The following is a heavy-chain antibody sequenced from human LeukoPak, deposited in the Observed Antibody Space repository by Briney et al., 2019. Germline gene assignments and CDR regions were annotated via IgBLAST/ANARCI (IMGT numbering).Heavy chain of an antibody. CDR2: IYHSGST. CDR3: AGGSGSYYNYFCY. D-gene: IGHD3-10*01. V-gene: IGHV4-4*02. J-gene: IGHJ4*02. Sequence: SETLSLTCAVSGGSISSSNWWSWVRQPPGKGLEWIGEIYHSGSTNYNPSLKNRVTISVDKSKNQFSLKLSSVTAADTAVYYCAGGSGSYYNYFCYWGQGTLVTVSS. CDR1: GGSISSSNW.